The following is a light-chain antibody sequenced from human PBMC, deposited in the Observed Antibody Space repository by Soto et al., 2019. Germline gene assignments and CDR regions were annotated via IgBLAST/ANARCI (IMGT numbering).Light chain of an antibody. CDR2: EVT. V-gene: IGLV2-8*01. CDR1: SSDIGGYDY. J-gene: IGLJ3*02. CDR3: SSYAGSSWV. Sequence: QSALTQPPSASGSPGQSVTISCTGTSSDIGGYDYVSWYQQHPGKAPKLMIYEVTKRPSGVPDRFSGSKSGSTASLTVSGLQADDDADYYCSSYAGSSWVFGAGTKLTVL.